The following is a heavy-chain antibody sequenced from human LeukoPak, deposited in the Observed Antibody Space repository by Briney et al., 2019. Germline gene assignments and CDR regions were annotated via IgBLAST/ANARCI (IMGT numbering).Heavy chain of an antibody. CDR1: GVSISSGGYY. J-gene: IGHJ6*02. D-gene: IGHD3-9*01. V-gene: IGHV4-31*03. Sequence: PSETLSLTCTVSGVSISSGGYYWSWIRQHPGKGLEWIGYIYYSGSTYYNPSLKSRVTISVDTSKNQFSLKLSSVTAADTAVYYCARDWGAPRKYYDILTGPSGFRYYYGMDVWGQGTTVTVSS. CDR2: IYYSGST. CDR3: ARDWGAPRKYYDILTGPSGFRYYYGMDV.